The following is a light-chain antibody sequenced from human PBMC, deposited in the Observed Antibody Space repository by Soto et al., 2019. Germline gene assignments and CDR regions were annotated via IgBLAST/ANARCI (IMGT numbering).Light chain of an antibody. CDR2: AAS. V-gene: IGKV1-27*01. Sequence: DIQMTQSPSTLSASVGDRVTITCRASQDIGNFLAWYQQKPGKVPKLLIYAASTLQSGVPSRFSGSGSGTDFTLTISSLQPEDVATYYCQKCKVATFTFGGGTKV. J-gene: IGKJ4*01. CDR1: QDIGNF. CDR3: QKCKVATFT.